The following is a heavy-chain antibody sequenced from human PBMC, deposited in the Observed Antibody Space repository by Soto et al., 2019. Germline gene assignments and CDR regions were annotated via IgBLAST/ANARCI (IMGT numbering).Heavy chain of an antibody. V-gene: IGHV4-34*01. CDR1: GGSISSYY. CDR2: INHSGST. D-gene: IGHD1-26*01. J-gene: IGHJ4*02. Sequence: PSETLSLTCTVSGGSISSYYWSWIRQPPGKGLEWIGEINHSGSTNYNPSLKSRVTISVDTSKNQFSLKLSSVTAADTAVYYCASLHSGSYHFDYWGQGTLVTVSS. CDR3: ASLHSGSYHFDY.